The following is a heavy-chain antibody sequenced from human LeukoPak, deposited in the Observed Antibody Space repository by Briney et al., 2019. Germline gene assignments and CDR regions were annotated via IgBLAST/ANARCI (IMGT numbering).Heavy chain of an antibody. J-gene: IGHJ6*02. D-gene: IGHD5-18*01. CDR3: GGYSYGYYYYYGMDA. V-gene: IGHV1-24*01. CDR1: GYTLTELS. Sequence: EASVKVSCKVSGYTLTELSMHWVRQAPGKGLEWMGGFDPEDGETIYAQKFQGRVTMTEDTSTDTAYMELSSLRSEDTAVYYCGGYSYGYYYYYGMDAWGQGTTVTVSS. CDR2: FDPEDGET.